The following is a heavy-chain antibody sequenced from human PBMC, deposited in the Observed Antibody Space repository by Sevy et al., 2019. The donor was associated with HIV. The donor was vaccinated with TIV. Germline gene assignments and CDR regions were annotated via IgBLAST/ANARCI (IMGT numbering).Heavy chain of an antibody. J-gene: IGHJ4*02. CDR2: ISYDGSTK. V-gene: IGHV3-30-3*01. D-gene: IGHD3-22*01. CDR1: GFTFSSYA. Sequence: GGSLRLSCAASGFTFSSYAMHWVRHAPGKGLEWVAVISYDGSTKYYADSVKGRFTISRDNSKNTLYLQMNSLRAEDTAVYYCARDCRRITMIVVVIADWGQGTLVTVSS. CDR3: ARDCRRITMIVVVIAD.